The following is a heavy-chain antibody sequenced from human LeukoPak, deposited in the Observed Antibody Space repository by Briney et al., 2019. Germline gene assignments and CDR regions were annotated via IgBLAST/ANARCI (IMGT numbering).Heavy chain of an antibody. CDR1: GYPFTRDG. CDR3: ATYYCSTTSCYPYFFDY. J-gene: IGHJ4*02. CDR2: INPDNGNK. V-gene: IGHV1-18*01. D-gene: IGHD2-2*01. Sequence: ASVKVSCKASGYPFTRDGISWVRQAPGQGLELMGWINPDNGNKKYAQKFQGRVTITTDTSTSTAHMEMRSLRSDDTDVYYCATYYCSTTSCYPYFFDYWGQGTLVTVSS.